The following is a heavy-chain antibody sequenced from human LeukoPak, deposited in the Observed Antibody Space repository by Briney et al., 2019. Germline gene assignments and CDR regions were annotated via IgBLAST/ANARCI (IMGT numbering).Heavy chain of an antibody. V-gene: IGHV1-2*02. CDR2: INPNSGGT. CDR1: GYTFTGYY. J-gene: IGHJ4*02. D-gene: IGHD3-16*02. CDR3: ARDWGPSGLGELSLGGY. Sequence: GASVKVSCKASGYTFTGYYMHWVRQAPGQGLEWMGWINPNSGGTNYAQKFQGRVTMTRDTSISAAYMELSRLRSDDTAVYYCARDWGPSGLGELSLGGYWGQGTLVTVSS.